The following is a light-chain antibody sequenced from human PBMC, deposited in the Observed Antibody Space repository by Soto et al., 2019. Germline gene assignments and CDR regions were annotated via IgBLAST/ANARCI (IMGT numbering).Light chain of an antibody. Sequence: QPVLTQPPSASGTPGQRVTISCSGSSSNIGRNTVNWYQQFPGTAPKLVIHANNLRPSGVPDRFSGSKSGTSASLAISGLHSEDEADYYCAAWDDSLNGYVFGTVTKLTVL. CDR1: SSNIGRNT. J-gene: IGLJ1*01. CDR2: ANN. V-gene: IGLV1-44*01. CDR3: AAWDDSLNGYV.